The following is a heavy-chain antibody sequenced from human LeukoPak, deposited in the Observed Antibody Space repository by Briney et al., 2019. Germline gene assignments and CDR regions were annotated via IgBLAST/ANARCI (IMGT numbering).Heavy chain of an antibody. Sequence: GGSLRLSCAASGFTFSNVWMSWVRQAPGKGLEWVGRIKTKTDGGTTDYAAPVKGRFAISRDDSKNTLYLQMNSLKTDDTAVYYCTTDLSRSYFGSWGQGTLVTVSS. J-gene: IGHJ4*02. D-gene: IGHD2-2*01. V-gene: IGHV3-15*01. CDR1: GFTFSNVW. CDR2: IKTKTDGGTT. CDR3: TTDLSRSYFGS.